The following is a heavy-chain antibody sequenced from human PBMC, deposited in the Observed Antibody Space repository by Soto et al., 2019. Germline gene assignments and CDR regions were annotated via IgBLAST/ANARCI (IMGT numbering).Heavy chain of an antibody. CDR1: GGTFSSYA. CDR2: IIPIFGTA. J-gene: IGHJ5*02. V-gene: IGHV1-69*06. CDR3: ASITMVRGVILEGWFDP. Sequence: SGKVCCEASGGTFSSYAISWVREAPGQGLEWMGGIIPIFGTANYAQKFQGRVTITADKSTSTAYMELSSLRSEDTAVYYCASITMVRGVILEGWFDPWGQGTLVTVSS. D-gene: IGHD3-10*01.